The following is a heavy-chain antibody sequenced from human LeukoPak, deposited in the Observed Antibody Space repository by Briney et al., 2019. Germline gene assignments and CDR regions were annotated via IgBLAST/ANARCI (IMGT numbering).Heavy chain of an antibody. J-gene: IGHJ3*02. CDR1: S. V-gene: IGHV3-21*06. Sequence: SMNWVRQAPGKGLEWVSSITRSNYIYYADSVKGRFTISRDNAKNSLYLQMNSLRAEDTAVYYCARDLRLDAFDIWGQGTMVTVSS. D-gene: IGHD6-25*01. CDR2: ITRSNYI. CDR3: ARDLRLDAFDI.